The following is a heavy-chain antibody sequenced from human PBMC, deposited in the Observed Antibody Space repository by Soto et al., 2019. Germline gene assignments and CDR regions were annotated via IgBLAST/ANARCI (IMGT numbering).Heavy chain of an antibody. CDR3: AKDFRYCTNGVCSDFDY. J-gene: IGHJ4*02. D-gene: IGHD2-8*01. Sequence: GESLKISCAASGFTFSSYAMSWVRQAPGKGLEWVSAISGSGGSTYYADSVKGRFTISRDNSKNTLYLQMNSLRAEDTAVYYCAKDFRYCTNGVCSDFDYWGQGTLVTVSS. V-gene: IGHV3-23*01. CDR1: GFTFSSYA. CDR2: ISGSGGST.